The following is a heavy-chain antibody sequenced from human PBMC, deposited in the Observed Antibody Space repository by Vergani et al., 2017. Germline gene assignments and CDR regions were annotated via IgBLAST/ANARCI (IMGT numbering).Heavy chain of an antibody. Sequence: EVQLLESGGGLVQPGGSLRLSCAASGFTFSSYAMSWVRQAPGKGLEWVSTISGSGGSTYYADSVKGRFTISGDNFKNTLYLQMNSVRAEDTAVYHCAKGLGAVAGLFDYWGQGTLVTVSS. CDR1: GFTFSSYA. V-gene: IGHV3-23*01. D-gene: IGHD6-19*01. J-gene: IGHJ4*02. CDR2: ISGSGGST. CDR3: AKGLGAVAGLFDY.